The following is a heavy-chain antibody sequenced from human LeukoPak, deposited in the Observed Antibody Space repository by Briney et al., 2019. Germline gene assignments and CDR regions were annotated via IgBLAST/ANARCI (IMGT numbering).Heavy chain of an antibody. CDR3: AKDKVGVVADFFDY. D-gene: IGHD2-15*01. V-gene: IGHV3-23*01. CDR2: ISGSGGST. J-gene: IGHJ4*02. Sequence: GGSLRLSCAASGFTFSSYAMSWVRQAPGKGLEWVSAISGSGGSTYYADSVKGRFTISRDNSKNTLYLQMSSLRLDDTAVYYCAKDKVGVVADFFDYWGQGTLVTVSS. CDR1: GFTFSSYA.